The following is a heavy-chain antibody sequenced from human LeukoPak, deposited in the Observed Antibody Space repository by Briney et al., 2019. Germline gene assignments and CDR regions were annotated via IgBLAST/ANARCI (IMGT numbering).Heavy chain of an antibody. V-gene: IGHV3-74*01. CDR3: VRDVWGDRDSYFDY. J-gene: IGHJ4*02. CDR1: GFTFSSYW. D-gene: IGHD2-21*01. CDR2: IDTDGRSTRGT. Sequence: PGGSLRLSCAASGFTFSSYWMHWVRQAPGKGLVWVSRIDTDGRSTRGTSYADSVTGRFTMSRDNAKNTLYLQMNSLRAEDTAVYYCVRDVWGDRDSYFDYWGQGTLVTVSS.